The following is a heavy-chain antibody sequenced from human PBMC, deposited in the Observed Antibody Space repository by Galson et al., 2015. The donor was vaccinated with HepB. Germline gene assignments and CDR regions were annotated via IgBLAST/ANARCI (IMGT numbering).Heavy chain of an antibody. V-gene: IGHV3-23*01. CDR2: ISGRGGST. CDR3: AKDRYDDTLTVYYTH. J-gene: IGHJ4*02. Sequence: SLRLSCAASGFTFRSYAMSWVRQAPGKGLEWVSGISGRGGSTYYTDSVKGRFTISRDNSQNMLYLQMSSLRAEDKAVYYCAKDRYDDTLTVYYTHWGQGTLVTVSS. D-gene: IGHD3-9*01. CDR1: GFTFRSYA.